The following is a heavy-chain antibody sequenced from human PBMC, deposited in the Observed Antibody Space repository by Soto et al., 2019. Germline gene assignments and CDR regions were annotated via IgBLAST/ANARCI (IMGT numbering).Heavy chain of an antibody. V-gene: IGHV3-21*01. CDR1: GFTFSSYS. Sequence: GGSLRLSCAASGFTFSSYSMNWVRQAPGKGLEWVSSISSSSSYIYYADSVKGRFTISRDNAKSSLYLQMNSLRAEDTAVYYCAREPPTFVSSGPGFDYWGQGTLVTVSS. CDR2: ISSSSSYI. CDR3: AREPPTFVSSGPGFDY. J-gene: IGHJ4*02. D-gene: IGHD6-19*01.